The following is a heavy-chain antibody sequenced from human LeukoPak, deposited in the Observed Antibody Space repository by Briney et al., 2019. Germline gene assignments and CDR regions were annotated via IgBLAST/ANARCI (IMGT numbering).Heavy chain of an antibody. D-gene: IGHD3-22*01. Sequence: LSQTLSLTCAISGDSVSSNSAAWNWIRQSPSRGLEWLGRTYYRSKWYNDYAVSVKSRITINPDTSKNQFSLQLNSVTPEDTAVYYCARAHYYDLEPHWYFDLWGRGTLVTVSS. CDR3: ARAHYYDLEPHWYFDL. J-gene: IGHJ2*01. CDR1: GDSVSSNSAA. V-gene: IGHV6-1*01. CDR2: TYYRSKWYN.